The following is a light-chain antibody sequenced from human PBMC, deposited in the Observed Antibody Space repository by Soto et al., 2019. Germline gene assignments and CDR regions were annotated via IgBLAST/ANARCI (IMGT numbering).Light chain of an antibody. Sequence: DIQMTQSPSSLSASVGDRVTITCRASQSISSYLSWYQQKPGKAPKLLIFAASSLQSGVPSRFSGSGSETDFTLTVSNLQPEDFATYYCQQSYTSRITFGLGTRLDMK. J-gene: IGKJ5*01. CDR2: AAS. CDR1: QSISSY. V-gene: IGKV1-39*01. CDR3: QQSYTSRIT.